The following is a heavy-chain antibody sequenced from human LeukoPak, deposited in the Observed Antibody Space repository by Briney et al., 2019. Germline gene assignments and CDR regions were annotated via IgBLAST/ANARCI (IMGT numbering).Heavy chain of an antibody. Sequence: SETLSLTCTVSGGSINRYYWSWIRQPPGKGLEWIGYISYSGSTNYNPSLKRRVIISVDTSKNQFSLKLNSVTAADTAVYYCARAGSSGWAYYFDYWGQGTLVTVSS. CDR2: ISYSGST. J-gene: IGHJ4*02. V-gene: IGHV4-59*01. CDR1: GGSINRYY. CDR3: ARAGSSGWAYYFDY. D-gene: IGHD6-19*01.